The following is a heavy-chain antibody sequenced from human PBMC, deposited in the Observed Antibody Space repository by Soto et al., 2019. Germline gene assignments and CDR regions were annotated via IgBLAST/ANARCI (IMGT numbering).Heavy chain of an antibody. D-gene: IGHD2-15*01. J-gene: IGHJ4*02. CDR2: IIPIFGTA. V-gene: IGHV1-69*06. CDR1: GGTFSSYA. CDR3: ARRIGGGPFDY. Sequence: GASVKVSCKASGGTFSSYAISWVRQAPGQGLEWMGGIIPIFGTANYAQKFQGRVTITADKSTSTAYMELSSLRSEDTAVYYCARRIGGGPFDYWGQGTLVTVSS.